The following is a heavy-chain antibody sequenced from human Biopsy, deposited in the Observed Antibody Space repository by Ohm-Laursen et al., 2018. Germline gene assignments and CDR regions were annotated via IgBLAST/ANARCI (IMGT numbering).Heavy chain of an antibody. V-gene: IGHV3-23*01. CDR2: ISPSGGTT. CDR3: AKDYISFGEFTFDI. CDR1: GVTLSGYA. D-gene: IGHD3-10*01. J-gene: IGHJ3*02. Sequence: SLRLSCAATGVTLSGYAMSWVRQAPGKGLEWVSGISPSGGTTYYADSVKDRFTVSRDNFKNTLYLQLNSLRAEDTALYYCAKDYISFGEFTFDIWGQGTMVTVSS.